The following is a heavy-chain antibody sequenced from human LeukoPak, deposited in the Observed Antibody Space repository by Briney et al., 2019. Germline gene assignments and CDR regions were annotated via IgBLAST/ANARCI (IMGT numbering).Heavy chain of an antibody. CDR2: IKSKIDGGTT. CDR3: TTSGYSYGYPFDY. CDR1: GFTFRNAW. D-gene: IGHD5-18*01. J-gene: IGHJ4*02. V-gene: IGHV3-15*01. Sequence: GGSLRLSCAASGFTFRNAWMSWVRQAPGKGLEWVGRIKSKIDGGTTDYAAPVKGRFTISRDDSKSTLYLQMNSLKTEDTAVYYCTTSGYSYGYPFDYWGQGTLVTVSS.